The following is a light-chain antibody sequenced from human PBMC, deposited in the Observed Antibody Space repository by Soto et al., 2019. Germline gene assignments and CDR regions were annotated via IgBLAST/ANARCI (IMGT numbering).Light chain of an antibody. V-gene: IGLV2-23*01. CDR2: EGS. CDR1: SSAVGSYNL. Sequence: QSVLTQPASVSGSPGQSITISCNGTSSAVGSYNLVSWYQQHPGKAPKLMIYEGSKRPSGVSNRFSGSKSGNTASLTISGLQAEDQADYYCCSYAGSSTSVFGGGTKVTVL. CDR3: CSYAGSSTSV. J-gene: IGLJ2*01.